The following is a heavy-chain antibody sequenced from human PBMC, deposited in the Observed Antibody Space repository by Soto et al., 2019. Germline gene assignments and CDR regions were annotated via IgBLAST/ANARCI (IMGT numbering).Heavy chain of an antibody. Sequence: GESLKISCRTSGYRFTSYWIAWVRQMPGKGPEWMGIIFPSDSDTRYSPSFQGQVTISADRSTSTVFLQWASLKASDTAVYFCVRKDKNGDFNWFEPWGQDTLVTVSS. CDR2: IFPSDSDT. CDR3: VRKDKNGDFNWFEP. D-gene: IGHD2-21*02. V-gene: IGHV5-51*01. CDR1: GYRFTSYW. J-gene: IGHJ5*02.